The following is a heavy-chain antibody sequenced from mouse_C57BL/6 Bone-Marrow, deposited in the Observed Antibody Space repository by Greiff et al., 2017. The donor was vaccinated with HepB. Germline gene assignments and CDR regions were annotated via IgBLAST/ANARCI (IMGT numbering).Heavy chain of an antibody. CDR2: IRNKANNHAT. Sequence: EVKLQESGGGLVQPGGSMKLSCAASGFTFSDAWMDWVRQSPEKGLEWVAEIRNKANNHATYYAESVKGRFTISRDDSKSSVYLQMNSLRAEDTGIYYCTRRLRPYYFDYWGQGTTLTVSS. J-gene: IGHJ2*01. CDR1: GFTFSDAW. V-gene: IGHV6-6*01. CDR3: TRRLRPYYFDY. D-gene: IGHD1-2*01.